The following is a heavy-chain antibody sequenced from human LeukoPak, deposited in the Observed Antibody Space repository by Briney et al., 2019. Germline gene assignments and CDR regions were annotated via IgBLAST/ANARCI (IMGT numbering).Heavy chain of an antibody. Sequence: GGSLRLSCAASGFTFSSYWMSWVRQAPGKGLEWVANIKQDGSEKYYVDSVKGRFTISRDNAKNSLYLQMDSLRAEDTAVYYCASRSSSSDFSYWGQGTLVTVSS. CDR3: ASRSSSSDFSY. CDR2: IKQDGSEK. CDR1: GFTFSSYW. J-gene: IGHJ4*02. V-gene: IGHV3-7*01. D-gene: IGHD6-6*01.